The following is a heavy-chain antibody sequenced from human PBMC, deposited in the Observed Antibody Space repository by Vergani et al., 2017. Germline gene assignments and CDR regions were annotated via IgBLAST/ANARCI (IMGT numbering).Heavy chain of an antibody. Sequence: EVQLVESGGGLVQPGGSLKLSCAASGFTFSGSAMHWVRQASGKGLEWVGRIRSKANSYATEYAASVKGRFTISRDDSKNTAYLQMNSLKTEDTAVYYCTRPGVGATNFDYWGQGTLVTVSS. CDR1: GFTFSGSA. CDR2: IRSKANSYAT. V-gene: IGHV3-73*02. J-gene: IGHJ4*02. D-gene: IGHD1-26*01. CDR3: TRPGVGATNFDY.